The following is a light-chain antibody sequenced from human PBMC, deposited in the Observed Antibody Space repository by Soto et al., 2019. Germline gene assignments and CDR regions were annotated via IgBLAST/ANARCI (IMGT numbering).Light chain of an antibody. J-gene: IGKJ1*01. V-gene: IGKV1-5*03. CDR3: QPYSRFSLT. CDR1: QSIDKW. Sequence: DIQMTQSPSTLSASVGDRVTITCRASQSIDKWLAWYQQKPGKAPKLLIYKASILQSGVPSRFSGSGSGTEFTLTISSLQPDDGGSYFCQPYSRFSLTFGQGTKVEIK. CDR2: KAS.